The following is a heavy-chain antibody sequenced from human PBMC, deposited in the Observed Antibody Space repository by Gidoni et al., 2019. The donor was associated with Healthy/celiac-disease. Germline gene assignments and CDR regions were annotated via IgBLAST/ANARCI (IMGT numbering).Heavy chain of an antibody. CDR2: IYPGYSAP. J-gene: IGHJ6*02. CDR3: ARCGAYNWNTQTPYYSYGMDV. V-gene: IGHV5-51*01. Sequence: EVQLVQAGAEVKKPGESLKISCKGSGYSFNSYWSGWARQMPGKGLEWMGIIYPGYSAPSYSPSFQGQVPISADKSIRTAYLQWSSLKASDTAMYYCARCGAYNWNTQTPYYSYGMDVWGQGTTVTVSS. CDR1: GYSFNSYW. D-gene: IGHD1-1*01.